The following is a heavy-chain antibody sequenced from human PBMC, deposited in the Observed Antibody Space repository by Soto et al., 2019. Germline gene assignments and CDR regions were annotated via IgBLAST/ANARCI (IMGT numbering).Heavy chain of an antibody. CDR1: GYTFTSYG. D-gene: IGHD2-15*01. V-gene: IGHV1-18*01. CDR3: APLSPQDQNWFDP. J-gene: IGHJ5*02. CDR2: ISAYNGNT. Sequence: QVQLVQSGAEVKKPGASVKVSCKASGYTFTSYGISWVRQAPGQGLEWMGWISAYNGNTNYAQKLQGRATMTTDTSTGTAYMEQRSLRSDDTAVYYCAPLSPQDQNWFDPWGQGTLVTVSS.